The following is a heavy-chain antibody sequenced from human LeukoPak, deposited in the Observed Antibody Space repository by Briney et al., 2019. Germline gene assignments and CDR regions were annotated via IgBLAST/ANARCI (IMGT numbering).Heavy chain of an antibody. V-gene: IGHV1-2*06. J-gene: IGHJ4*02. CDR2: INPNSGGT. Sequence: ASVKVSCKASGYTFTGYYMHWVRQAPGQGLEWMGRINPNSGGTNYAQKFQGRVTMTRDTSISTAYMELSRLRSDDTAVYYCAREDFGGYSYGREYDYWGQRTLVTVSS. D-gene: IGHD5-18*01. CDR1: GYTFTGYY. CDR3: AREDFGGYSYGREYDY.